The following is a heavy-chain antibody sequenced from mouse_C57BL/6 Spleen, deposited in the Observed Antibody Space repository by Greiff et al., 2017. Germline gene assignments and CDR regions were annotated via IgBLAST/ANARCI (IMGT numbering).Heavy chain of an antibody. D-gene: IGHD1-1*01. V-gene: IGHV5-17*01. J-gene: IGHJ4*01. CDR1: GFTFSDYG. CDR2: ISSGSSTI. Sequence: EVKLVESGGGLVKPGGSLKLSCAASGFTFSDYGMHWVRQAPEKGLEWVAYISSGSSTIYYADTVKGRFTISRDNAKNTLFLQMTSLRSEDTAMYYCARHGPYAMDYWGQGTSVTVSS. CDR3: ARHGPYAMDY.